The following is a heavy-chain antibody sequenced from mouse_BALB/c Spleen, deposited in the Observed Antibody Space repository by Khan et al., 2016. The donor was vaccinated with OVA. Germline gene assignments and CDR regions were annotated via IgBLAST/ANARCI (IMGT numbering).Heavy chain of an antibody. CDR1: GYTFTNYW. D-gene: IGHD3-1*01. Sequence: VQLQQSGAELVRPGTSVKMSCKAAGYTFTNYWIGWVKQRPGHGLAWIGDIFPGGGYINYNEKFKGKATLSAATSSSTAYMQLSSLTSEDSAIYYWARRGAARATWDYFDYWGQGTTLTVSS. CDR2: IFPGGGYI. J-gene: IGHJ2*01. V-gene: IGHV1-63*02. CDR3: ARRGAARATWDYFDY.